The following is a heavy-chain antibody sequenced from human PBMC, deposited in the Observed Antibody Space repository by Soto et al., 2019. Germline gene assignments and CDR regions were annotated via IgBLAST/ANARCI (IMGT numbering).Heavy chain of an antibody. CDR1: GFTFISYA. D-gene: IGHD3-10*01. CDR3: ATVGREYNWFDP. J-gene: IGHJ5*02. Sequence: GGSLRLSCASSGFTFISYAMSWVRQAPGKGLEWVSAISGSGGSTYYADSVKGRFTISRDNSKNTLYLQMNSLRAEDTAVYYCATVGREYNWFDPWGQGTLVTVSS. CDR2: ISGSGGST. V-gene: IGHV3-23*01.